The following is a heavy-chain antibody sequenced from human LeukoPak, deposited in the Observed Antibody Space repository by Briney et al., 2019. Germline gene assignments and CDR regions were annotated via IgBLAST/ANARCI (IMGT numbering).Heavy chain of an antibody. CDR3: ATTNRDNFGDYFFDY. J-gene: IGHJ4*02. CDR1: GGSISTYY. D-gene: IGHD4-17*01. Sequence: SETLSLTCTVSGGSISTYYWSWIQRPPGKGLEWIGYIYYSGSTDYNPSLKSRVTISVDRSKNQFSLKLSSVTAADTAVYYCATTNRDNFGDYFFDYWGQGTLVTVSS. CDR2: IYYSGST. V-gene: IGHV4-59*01.